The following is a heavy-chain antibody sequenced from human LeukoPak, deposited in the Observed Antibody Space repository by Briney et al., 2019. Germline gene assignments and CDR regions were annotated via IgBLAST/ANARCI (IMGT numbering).Heavy chain of an antibody. D-gene: IGHD7-27*01. Sequence: GGSLRLSCAASGFTFSDYYMSWIRQAPGKGLEWVSYISSSTSRIYYADSVKGRFTISRDSARRSLFLQMNSLRDEDTAVYYCARDIHWAFDYWGQGTLVTVSS. CDR1: GFTFSDYY. CDR2: ISSSTSRI. J-gene: IGHJ4*02. V-gene: IGHV3-11*04. CDR3: ARDIHWAFDY.